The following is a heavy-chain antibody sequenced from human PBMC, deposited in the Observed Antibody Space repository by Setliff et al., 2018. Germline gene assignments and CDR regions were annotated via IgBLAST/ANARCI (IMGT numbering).Heavy chain of an antibody. CDR1: GFTFSTHS. V-gene: IGHV3-21*01. CDR3: ASAGHSGSWFPFDAFHI. J-gene: IGHJ3*02. CDR2: ISRSSTYI. D-gene: IGHD6-13*01. Sequence: PGGSLRLSCAASGFTFSTHSMNWVRQAPGKGLEWVSSISRSSTYIYYADSVKGRFTISRDNAKNSLYLQMNSLRAEDTAVYYCASAGHSGSWFPFDAFHIWGQGTMVTVSS.